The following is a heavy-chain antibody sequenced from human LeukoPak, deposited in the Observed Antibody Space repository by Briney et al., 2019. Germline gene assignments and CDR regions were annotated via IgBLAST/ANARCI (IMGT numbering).Heavy chain of an antibody. V-gene: IGHV3-30*04. D-gene: IGHD3-10*01. CDR2: ISYDGSNK. J-gene: IGHJ4*02. CDR3: ARFYTYYYGSGSYYNSGYFDY. CDR1: GFTFSSYA. Sequence: PGGSLRLSCAASGFTFSSYAMHWVRQAPGKGLEWVAVISYDGSNKYYADSVKGRFTISRDNSKNTLYLQMNSLRAEDTAVYYCARFYTYYYGSGSYYNSGYFDYWGQGTLVTVSS.